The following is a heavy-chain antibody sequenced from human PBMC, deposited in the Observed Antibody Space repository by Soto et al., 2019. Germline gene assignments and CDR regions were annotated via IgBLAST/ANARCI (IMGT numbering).Heavy chain of an antibody. CDR3: ARGSVVVVAAEKNDYYYYGMDV. D-gene: IGHD2-15*01. V-gene: IGHV5-51*01. J-gene: IGHJ6*02. CDR2: IYPGDSDT. Sequence: PGESLKISCKGSGYSFTSYWIGWVRQMPGKGLEWMGIIYPGDSDTRYSPSFQGQVTISADKSTSTAYLQWSSLKASDTAMYYCARGSVVVVAAEKNDYYYYGMDVRGQATTVTVSS. CDR1: GYSFTSYW.